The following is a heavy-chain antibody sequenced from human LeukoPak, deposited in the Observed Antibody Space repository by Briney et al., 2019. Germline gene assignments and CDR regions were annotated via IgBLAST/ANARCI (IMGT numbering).Heavy chain of an antibody. CDR1: GYSFTSYW. Sequence: GESLKISCKGSGYSFTSYWIGWVRQMPGKGLEWMGIIYPGDSDTRYSPSFQGQVTISADKSISTAYLQWSSLKASDTAMYYCARRLSGGEITMVRGVIIIPGDAFDIWGQGTMVTVSS. CDR2: IYPGDSDT. V-gene: IGHV5-51*01. D-gene: IGHD3-10*01. J-gene: IGHJ3*02. CDR3: ARRLSGGEITMVRGVIIIPGDAFDI.